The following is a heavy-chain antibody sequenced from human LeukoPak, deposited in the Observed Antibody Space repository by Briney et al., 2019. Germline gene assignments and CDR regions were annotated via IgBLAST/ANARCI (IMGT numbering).Heavy chain of an antibody. Sequence: SETLCLTCAVSGVSFNDYYWSWVRQTPGKGLEWIGEINHSGYTNDSPSLESRVTLSIDTSRKQFSLNLRSVTVADTGIYYCTRMTAGHDYWGQGTLVTVSS. V-gene: IGHV4-34*01. CDR1: GVSFNDYY. J-gene: IGHJ4*02. D-gene: IGHD2-21*02. CDR2: INHSGYT. CDR3: TRMTAGHDY.